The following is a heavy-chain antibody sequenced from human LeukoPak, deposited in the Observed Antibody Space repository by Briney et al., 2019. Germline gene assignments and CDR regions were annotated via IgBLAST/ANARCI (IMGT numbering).Heavy chain of an antibody. CDR2: ISSRSPYI. J-gene: IGHJ5*02. V-gene: IGHV3-21*01. CDR3: ARGGVRAARGWFDP. D-gene: IGHD2-2*01. Sequence: GTLPLSCSGSGFTVSRYRLNSVCLPQPIGMNWVSSISSRSPYIYYADSLRGRFTISRDNAKNSLYLQMNSLRAEDAAVYYCARGGVRAARGWFDPWGQGTLVTVSS. CDR1: GFTVSRYR.